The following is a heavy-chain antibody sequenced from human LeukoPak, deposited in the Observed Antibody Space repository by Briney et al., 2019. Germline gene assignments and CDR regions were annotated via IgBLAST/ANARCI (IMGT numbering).Heavy chain of an antibody. V-gene: IGHV1-8*03. J-gene: IGHJ5*02. CDR2: MNPNSGNT. D-gene: IGHD2-2*01. Sequence: ASVKVSCKASGYTFTSYGISWVRQATGQGLEWMGWMNPNSGNTGYAQKFQCRVTITRNTSISTAYMELSSLRSEDTAVYYCAREVVVVPAATFDPWDQGTLVTVSS. CDR1: GYTFTSYG. CDR3: AREVVVVPAATFDP.